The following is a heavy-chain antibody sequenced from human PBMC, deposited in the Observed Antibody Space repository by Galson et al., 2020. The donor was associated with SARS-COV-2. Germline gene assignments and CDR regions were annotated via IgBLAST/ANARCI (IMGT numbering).Heavy chain of an antibody. CDR2: IYHSGST. J-gene: IGHJ4*02. D-gene: IGHD2-15*01. Sequence: SQTLSLTCTVSAYSISSGYFWGWIWQPPGKGLEWMGSIYHSGSTYYNPSLKSRVTISVDTSKNQFSLKLSSVTAADTAVYYCATYSVVVVAPTPLRADYWGQGTLVTVSS. CDR1: AYSISSGYF. CDR3: ATYSVVVVAPTPLRADY. V-gene: IGHV4-38-2*02.